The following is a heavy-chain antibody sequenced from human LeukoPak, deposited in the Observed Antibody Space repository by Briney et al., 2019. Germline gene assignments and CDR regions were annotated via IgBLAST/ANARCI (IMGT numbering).Heavy chain of an antibody. J-gene: IGHJ4*02. D-gene: IGHD3-10*01. CDR3: ARGEYGSGTKYDY. CDR1: GFIFSSYS. V-gene: IGHV3-48*01. CDR2: ISSSSSTI. Sequence: PGGSLRLSCAASGFIFSSYSMNWVRQAPGKGLEWVSYISSSSSTIYYADSVKGRFTISRDNAKNSLYLQMNSLRAEDTAVYYCARGEYGSGTKYDYWGQGTLVTVSS.